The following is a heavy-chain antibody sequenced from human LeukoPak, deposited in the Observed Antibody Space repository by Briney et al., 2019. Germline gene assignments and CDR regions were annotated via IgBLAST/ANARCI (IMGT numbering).Heavy chain of an antibody. CDR2: ISGSGDNT. D-gene: IGHD2/OR15-2a*01. J-gene: IGHJ4*02. Sequence: GGSLRLSCAASGFTFSTYTMNWVRQAPGKGLEWVSVISGSGDNTYYADSVKGRFTISRDNSKNTLYLQMNNLRAEDTALYYCAKAGCTSTTCYVNCWGQGTLVTVSS. V-gene: IGHV3-23*01. CDR3: AKAGCTSTTCYVNC. CDR1: GFTFSTYT.